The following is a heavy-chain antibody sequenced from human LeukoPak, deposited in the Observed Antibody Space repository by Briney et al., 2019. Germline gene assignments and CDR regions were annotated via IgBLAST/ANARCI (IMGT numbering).Heavy chain of an antibody. CDR2: ISSSSSTI. D-gene: IGHD6-13*01. CDR1: GFDFSIYG. J-gene: IGHJ5*02. Sequence: GESLRLSCAASGFDFSIYGMNWVRQAPGKGLEWVSYISSSSSTIYYADSVKGRFTISRDNAKNSLYLQMNSLRAEDTAVYYCARAAIGIAAADMSWFDPWGQGTLVTVSS. V-gene: IGHV3-48*01. CDR3: ARAAIGIAAADMSWFDP.